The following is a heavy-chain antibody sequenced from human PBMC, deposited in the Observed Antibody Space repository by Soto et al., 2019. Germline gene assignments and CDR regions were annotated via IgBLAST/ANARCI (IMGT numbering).Heavy chain of an antibody. CDR3: ASCTRSSRNFRGNYFDY. CDR1: GYPFTGYY. V-gene: IGHV1-2*02. CDR2: INPNTGGT. J-gene: IGHJ4*02. Sequence: ASVKVSCKASGYPFTGYYMRWVRHAPRHGLEWMGWINPNTGGTNFAQKFRGRVTMTRDTSITTVYMELSRLRSDDTAVYYCASCTRSSRNFRGNYFDYCGQGTLVTLSS. D-gene: IGHD2-2*01.